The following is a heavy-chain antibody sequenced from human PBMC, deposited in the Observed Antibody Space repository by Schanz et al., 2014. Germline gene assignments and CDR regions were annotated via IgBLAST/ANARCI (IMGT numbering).Heavy chain of an antibody. CDR2: INPNTGGT. CDR3: ARDDRAYYYGMDV. D-gene: IGHD3-22*01. J-gene: IGHJ6*02. Sequence: QVQLVQSEAEVKKPGSSVKVSCKASGGTFSSFGINWVRQAPGQGLEWMGWINPNTGGTNFAQKFQGWVTVTRDTSISTVYMELSRVTYEDTAVYYCARDDRAYYYGMDVWGQGTTVTVSS. V-gene: IGHV1-2*04. CDR1: GGTFSSFG.